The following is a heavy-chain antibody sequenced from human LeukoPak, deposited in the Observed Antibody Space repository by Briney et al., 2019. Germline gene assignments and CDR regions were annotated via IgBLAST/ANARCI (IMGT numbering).Heavy chain of an antibody. J-gene: IGHJ4*02. D-gene: IGHD6-13*01. CDR1: GGSISSGGYY. CDR2: INHSGGT. V-gene: IGHV4-39*01. CDR3: ARGDYSSNWYGRDY. Sequence: RSSETLSLTCTVSGGSISSGGYYWSWIRQHPGKGLEWIGAINHSGGTNYNPSLKSRVTISLDTSKNQFSLRLSSVTAADAAVYYCARGDYSSNWYGRDYWGQGTLVTVSS.